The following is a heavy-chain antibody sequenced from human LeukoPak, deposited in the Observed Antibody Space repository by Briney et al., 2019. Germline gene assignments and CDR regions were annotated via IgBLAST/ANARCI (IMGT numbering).Heavy chain of an antibody. D-gene: IGHD3-3*01. V-gene: IGHV3-7*01. J-gene: IGHJ4*02. Sequence: GGSLRLSCAASGFTFSSYWMSWVRQAPGKGLEWVANIKQDGSEKYYVDSVKGRFTISRDNAKNSLYLQMNSLRAEGTAVYYCARDKFTIFGVIDYWGQGTLVTVSS. CDR1: GFTFSSYW. CDR2: IKQDGSEK. CDR3: ARDKFTIFGVIDY.